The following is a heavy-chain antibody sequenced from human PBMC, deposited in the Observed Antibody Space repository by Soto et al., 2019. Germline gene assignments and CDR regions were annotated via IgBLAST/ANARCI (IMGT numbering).Heavy chain of an antibody. CDR3: ARNRGSGNLFAF. CDR2: IYSDGRT. D-gene: IGHD1-26*01. CDR1: Y. Sequence: YLSWVRQAPGKGLEWVSAIYSDGRTYYADSVKGRFSISRDISKDTVYLQMDSLGSEDTAIYYCARNRGSGNLFAFWGQGTLVTV. V-gene: IGHV3-53*01. J-gene: IGHJ4*02.